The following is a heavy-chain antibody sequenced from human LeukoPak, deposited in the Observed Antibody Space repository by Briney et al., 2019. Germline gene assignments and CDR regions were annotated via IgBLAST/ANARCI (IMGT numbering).Heavy chain of an antibody. CDR2: IYISGST. D-gene: IGHD3-10*01. Sequence: SETLSLTCTVSGGSISTYYWSWIRQPAGKGLEWIGRIYISGSTNYNPSLKSRVTMSVDTSKNQFSLKLSSVTAADTAVYYCARYMYYYGSGSYVNWGQGTLVTVSS. J-gene: IGHJ4*02. CDR3: ARYMYYYGSGSYVN. V-gene: IGHV4-4*07. CDR1: GGSISTYY.